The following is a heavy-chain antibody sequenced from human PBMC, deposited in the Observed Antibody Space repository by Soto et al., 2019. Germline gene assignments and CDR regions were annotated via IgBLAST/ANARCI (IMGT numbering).Heavy chain of an antibody. CDR2: SDSSGST. J-gene: IGHJ5*02. CDR3: ARGQRFSDCFDP. V-gene: IGHV4-4*07. D-gene: IGHD3-3*01. CDR1: GGAISGYY. Sequence: PSETLSLTCTVTGGAISGYYWTWIRQSDGEGLEWIGRSDSSGSTNYNPPLKSRVTISLDTSMNYFSLRLSSVTAADTAVYYCARGQRFSDCFDPWGQGTLVTVSS.